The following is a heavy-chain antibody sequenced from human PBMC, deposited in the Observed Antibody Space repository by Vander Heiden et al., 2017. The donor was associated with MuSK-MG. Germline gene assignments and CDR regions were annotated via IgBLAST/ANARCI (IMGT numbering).Heavy chain of an antibody. V-gene: IGHV3-30*04. CDR2: ISYDGSNK. D-gene: IGHD4-17*01. Sequence: QVQLVESGGGVVQPGRSLRLSCAASGFTFSRYAMHWVRQAPGKGLEWVAVISYDGSNKYYADSVKGRFTISRDNSKNTLYLQMNSLRAEDTAVYYCARDHYGDYYYYYGMDVWGQGTTVTVSS. J-gene: IGHJ6*02. CDR1: GFTFSRYA. CDR3: ARDHYGDYYYYYGMDV.